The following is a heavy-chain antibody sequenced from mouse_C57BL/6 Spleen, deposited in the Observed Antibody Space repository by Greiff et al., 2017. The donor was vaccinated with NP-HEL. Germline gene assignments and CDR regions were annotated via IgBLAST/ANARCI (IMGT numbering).Heavy chain of an antibody. V-gene: IGHV5-15*01. J-gene: IGHJ1*03. CDR1: GFTFSDYG. Sequence: DVMLVESGGGLVQPGGSLKLSCAASGFTFSDYGMAWVRQAPRKGPEWVAFISNLAYSIYYADTVTGRFTISRENAKNTLYLEMSSLRSEDTAMYYCARHGYDYNWYFDVWGTGTTVTVSS. CDR3: ARHGYDYNWYFDV. CDR2: ISNLAYSI. D-gene: IGHD2-4*01.